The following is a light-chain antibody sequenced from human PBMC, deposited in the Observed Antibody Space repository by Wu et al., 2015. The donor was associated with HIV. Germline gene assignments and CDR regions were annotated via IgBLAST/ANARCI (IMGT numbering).Light chain of an antibody. CDR3: HHYGSSPHS. V-gene: IGKV3-20*01. CDR2: GAS. Sequence: EIVLTQSPGTLSLSPGERATLSCRGSQSVSSSYLAWYQQKPGQAPRLLIYGASSRATGIPDRFSGSGSGTDFTLTINRLEPEDFAVYFCHHYGSSPHSFGQGTKLEIK. CDR1: QSVSSSY. J-gene: IGKJ2*03.